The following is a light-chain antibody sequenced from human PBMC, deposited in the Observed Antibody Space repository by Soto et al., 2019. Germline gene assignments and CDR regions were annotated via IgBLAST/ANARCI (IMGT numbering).Light chain of an antibody. V-gene: IGKV1-5*01. Sequence: DIQMTQSPSTLSASVGDRVTITCRASQSISSWLAWYQQKPGKAPKLLIYDASTLESGVPSRFSGSGSGTEFTLTISSPQPDDFATYYCQQYESYSTFGQGTKVDIK. CDR3: QQYESYST. CDR2: DAS. J-gene: IGKJ1*01. CDR1: QSISSW.